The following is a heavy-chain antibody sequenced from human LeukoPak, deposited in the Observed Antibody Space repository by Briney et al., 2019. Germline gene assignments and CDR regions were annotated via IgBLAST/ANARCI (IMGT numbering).Heavy chain of an antibody. V-gene: IGHV3-23*01. CDR2: IRENGGST. Sequence: PGGSLRLSCAASGFTFSSYAMGWVRQAPGKGLEWVSVIRENGGSTFYADSVKGRFTISRDDSKKTLYLQMNSLRAEDTAIYHCAKGKTGSCYSAVHCWGQGTLVTVSS. J-gene: IGHJ4*02. CDR1: GFTFSSYA. CDR3: AKGKTGSCYSAVHC. D-gene: IGHD2-15*01.